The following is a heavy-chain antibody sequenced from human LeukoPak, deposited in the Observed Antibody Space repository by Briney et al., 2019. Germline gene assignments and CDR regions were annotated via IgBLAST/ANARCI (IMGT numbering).Heavy chain of an antibody. J-gene: IGHJ6*02. CDR3: AKDLSTYCSSTSCYLPYYYYGMDV. CDR2: ISTSSSLI. CDR1: GFTYRTYW. V-gene: IGHV3-48*04. D-gene: IGHD2-2*01. Sequence: RPGGSLRLSCVASGFTYRTYWMDWVRQAPGKGLEWISSISTSSSLIYYADSVKGRFTVSRDNAKNSVYLQMNSLRVEDTAVYYCAKDLSTYCSSTSCYLPYYYYGMDVWGQGTTVTVSS.